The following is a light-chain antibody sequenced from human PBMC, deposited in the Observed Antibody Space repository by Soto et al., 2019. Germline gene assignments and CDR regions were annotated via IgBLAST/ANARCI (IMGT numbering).Light chain of an antibody. J-gene: IGLJ1*01. Sequence: QLVLTQPASVSGSPGQSITISCTGTSSDVGSYNLVSWYQQHPGKAPKLMIYEGSKRPSGVSNRFSGSKSGNTASLTISGLHAEDEADYYCCSYAGSSTYVFGTGTKLTVL. CDR2: EGS. CDR3: CSYAGSSTYV. CDR1: SSDVGSYNL. V-gene: IGLV2-23*01.